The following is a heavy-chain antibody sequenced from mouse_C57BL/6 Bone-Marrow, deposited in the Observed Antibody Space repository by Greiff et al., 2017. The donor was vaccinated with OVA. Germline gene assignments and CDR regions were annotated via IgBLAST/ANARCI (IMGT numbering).Heavy chain of an antibody. CDR3: ARSRPYFDY. CDR1: GYTFTDYN. V-gene: IGHV1-18*01. Sequence: VQLQQSGPELVKPGASVKIPCKASGYTFTDYNMDWVKQSHGKSLEWIGDINPNNGGTIYNQKFKGKATLTVDKSSSTAYMELRSLTSKDTAVYYCARSRPYFDYWGQGTTLTVSS. J-gene: IGHJ2*01. CDR2: INPNNGGT. D-gene: IGHD1-2*01.